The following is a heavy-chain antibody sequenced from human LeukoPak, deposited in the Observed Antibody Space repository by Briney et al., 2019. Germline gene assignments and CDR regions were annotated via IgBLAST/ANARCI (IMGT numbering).Heavy chain of an antibody. D-gene: IGHD2-21*01. J-gene: IGHJ4*02. CDR2: VNPNSGDT. Sequence: ASVKVSCKASAYAFSDYYIHWVRQAPGQGLEWMGWVNPNSGDTNLAQKFQGRVTMTRNTSINSAYIDLNSLRSDDTAVYYCARGRAREHSDGYCHFDNWGQGTLVTVSS. CDR3: ARGRAREHSDGYCHFDN. CDR1: AYAFSDYY. V-gene: IGHV1-2*02.